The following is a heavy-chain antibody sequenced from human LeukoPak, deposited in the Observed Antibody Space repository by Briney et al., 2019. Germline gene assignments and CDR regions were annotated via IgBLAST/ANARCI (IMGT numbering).Heavy chain of an antibody. V-gene: IGHV4-59*08. CDR1: GGSISSNY. CDR2: IHSSGST. J-gene: IGHJ4*02. D-gene: IGHD5-18*01. CDR3: AMSTVDTAMVLAY. Sequence: PSGTLSLTCSVAGGSISSNYWSWIQQSPGKGLEWIGYIHSSGSTNYNPSLKGRVTMSMDTSKNQFSLKVISVTAADTGVYYCAMSTVDTAMVLAYWGQGTLVTVSS.